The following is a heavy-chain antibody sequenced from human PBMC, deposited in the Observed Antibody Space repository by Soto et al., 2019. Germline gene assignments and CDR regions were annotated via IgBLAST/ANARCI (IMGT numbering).Heavy chain of an antibody. CDR1: GFTFSNYW. CDR3: ARVEVCSGGSCYSYYYYYMDV. Sequence: GGSLRLSCAASGFTFSNYWMSWVRQAPGKGLEWVANIKQDGSEKYFVDSVKGRFTISRDNAKNSLYLQMNSLRAEDTAVYYCARVEVCSGGSCYSYYYYYMDVWGKGTTVTVSS. V-gene: IGHV3-7*01. J-gene: IGHJ6*03. CDR2: IKQDGSEK. D-gene: IGHD2-15*01.